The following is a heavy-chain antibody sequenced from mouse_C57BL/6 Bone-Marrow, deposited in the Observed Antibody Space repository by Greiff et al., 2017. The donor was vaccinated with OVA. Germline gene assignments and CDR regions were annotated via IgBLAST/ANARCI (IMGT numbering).Heavy chain of an antibody. V-gene: IGHV1-64*01. CDR1: GYTFTSYW. CDR3: ARWGYYGSSQAWFAY. J-gene: IGHJ3*01. D-gene: IGHD1-1*01. CDR2: IHPNSGST. Sequence: VQLQQSGAELVKPGASVKLSCKASGYTFTSYWMHWVKQRPGQGLEWIGMIHPNSGSTNYNEKFKSKATLTVDKSSSTAYMQLSSLTSEDSAVYYCARWGYYGSSQAWFAYWGQGTLVTVSA.